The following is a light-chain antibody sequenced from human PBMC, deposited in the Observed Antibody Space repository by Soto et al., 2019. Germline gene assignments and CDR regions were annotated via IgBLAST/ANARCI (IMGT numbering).Light chain of an antibody. J-gene: IGKJ1*01. V-gene: IGKV1-12*02. CDR2: GAS. Sequence: DIQMTQSPSSVSASVGDRVTISCRASHAVRSWLAWYQQKPGKAPNLLIYGASTLQSGVTSRFSGSGSGTDLTLTISSLQPEVFATYYCQQANGDPWMFGQGIKVEIK. CDR1: HAVRSW. CDR3: QQANGDPWM.